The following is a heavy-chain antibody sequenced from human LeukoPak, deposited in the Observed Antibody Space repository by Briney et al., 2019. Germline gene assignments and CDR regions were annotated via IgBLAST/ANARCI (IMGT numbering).Heavy chain of an antibody. Sequence: ASVKVSCKASGYTFSNYYMHWVRQAPGQGLEWMGIINPSGGTTTYAQKFQGRVTLTRDMSTSTVYMELSSLSTEDTAVYYCAGDSGYNYGDWGQGTLVTVSS. CDR3: AGDSGYNYGD. V-gene: IGHV1-46*01. CDR2: INPSGGTT. J-gene: IGHJ4*02. CDR1: GYTFSNYY. D-gene: IGHD5-18*01.